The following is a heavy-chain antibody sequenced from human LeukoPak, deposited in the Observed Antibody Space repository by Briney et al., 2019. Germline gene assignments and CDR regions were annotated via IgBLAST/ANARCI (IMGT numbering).Heavy chain of an antibody. Sequence: GGSLRLSCAASGFTFSSYWMSWVRQAPGKGLEWVANIKQDGSEKNYVDSVKGRFTISRDNAKNSLELQMNSLRDEDTAVYYCARAGGYASSWAYWGQGTLVTVSS. J-gene: IGHJ4*02. V-gene: IGHV3-7*01. CDR3: ARAGGYASSWAY. CDR2: IKQDGSEK. CDR1: GFTFSSYW. D-gene: IGHD5-12*01.